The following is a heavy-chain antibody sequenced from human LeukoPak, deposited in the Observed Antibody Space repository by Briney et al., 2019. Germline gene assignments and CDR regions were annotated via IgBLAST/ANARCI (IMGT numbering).Heavy chain of an antibody. J-gene: IGHJ4*02. V-gene: IGHV1-24*01. D-gene: IGHD3-22*01. CDR2: FDPEDGET. CDR3: AKDRTYYYDSSGYYGSFDY. CDR1: GYTLTELS. Sequence: ASVKVSCKVSGYTLTELSMHWVRQAPGKGLEWMGGFDPEDGETIYAQKFQGRVTMTEDTSTDTAYMELSSLRSEDTALYYCAKDRTYYYDSSGYYGSFDYWGQGTLVTVSS.